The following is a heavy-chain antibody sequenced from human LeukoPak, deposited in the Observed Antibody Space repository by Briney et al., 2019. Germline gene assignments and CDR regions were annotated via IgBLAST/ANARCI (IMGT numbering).Heavy chain of an antibody. CDR3: ARDRREYSSSSSDFDY. CDR1: GGTFSSYA. J-gene: IGHJ4*02. Sequence: SVKVSCKASGGTFSSYAISWVRQAPGQGLEWMGGIIPIFGTANYAQKFQGRVTITADESTSTAYMELSSLRSEDTAVYYCARDRREYSSSSSDFDYWGQGTLVTVSS. V-gene: IGHV1-69*13. D-gene: IGHD6-6*01. CDR2: IIPIFGTA.